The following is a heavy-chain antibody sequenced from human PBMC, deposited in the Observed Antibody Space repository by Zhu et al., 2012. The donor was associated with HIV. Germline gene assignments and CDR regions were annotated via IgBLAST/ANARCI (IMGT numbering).Heavy chain of an antibody. CDR1: GYSIYRGYY. V-gene: IGHV4-38-2*02. J-gene: IGHJ2*01. D-gene: IGHD3-3*01. CDR2: IYHSGST. Sequence: QVQLQESGPGLVKPSETLSLTCSVSGYSIYRGYYWAGSGSPRKGLEWIGTIYHSGSTFYSPSLKSRVTMSVDTSKNQFSLKVDSMTAADTAMYYCARQRAAVLATRSQWSVYFDLWGRGTLVTVSS. CDR3: ARQRAAVLATRSQWSVYFDL.